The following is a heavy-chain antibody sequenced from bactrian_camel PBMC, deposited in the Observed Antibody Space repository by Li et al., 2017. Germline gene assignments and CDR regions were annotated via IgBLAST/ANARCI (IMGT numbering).Heavy chain of an antibody. CDR2: IDHDGSST. J-gene: IGHJ7*01. Sequence: HVQLVESGGGSVQSGGSLTLSCRVSTKTGSNYYMAWFRQAPGKGREGVAHIDHDGSSTSYADSVKGRFTLSLDTAKKMVYLQMNALKPEDTGTYYCATVASTEGYGMDYWGKGTQVTVS. CDR1: TKTGSNYY. V-gene: IGHV3S26*01.